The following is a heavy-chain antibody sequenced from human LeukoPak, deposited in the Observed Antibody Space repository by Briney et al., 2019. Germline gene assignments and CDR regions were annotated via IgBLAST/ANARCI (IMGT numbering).Heavy chain of an antibody. Sequence: AGGSLRLSCAASGFTFSSYAMHWVRQAPGKGLEWVAVISYDGSNKYYADSVKGRFTISRDNSKNTLYLQMNSLRAEDTAVYYCARDQSGYSYGFFDYWGQGTLVTVSS. D-gene: IGHD5-18*01. CDR1: GFTFSSYA. CDR3: ARDQSGYSYGFFDY. J-gene: IGHJ4*02. V-gene: IGHV3-30-3*01. CDR2: ISYDGSNK.